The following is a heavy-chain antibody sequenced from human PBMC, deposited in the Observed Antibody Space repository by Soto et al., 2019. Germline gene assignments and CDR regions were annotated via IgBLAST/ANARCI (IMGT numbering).Heavy chain of an antibody. CDR2: INPNSGGT. D-gene: IGHD2-2*01. J-gene: IGHJ4*02. Sequence: ASVKVSCKASGYTFTGYYMHWVRQAPGQGLEWMGWINPNSGGTNYAQKFQGWVTMTRDTSISTAYMELSRLRSDDTAVYYCARDLRPYCSSTSCDGGGMVDYWGQGTLVTVSS. CDR3: ARDLRPYCSSTSCDGGGMVDY. CDR1: GYTFTGYY. V-gene: IGHV1-2*04.